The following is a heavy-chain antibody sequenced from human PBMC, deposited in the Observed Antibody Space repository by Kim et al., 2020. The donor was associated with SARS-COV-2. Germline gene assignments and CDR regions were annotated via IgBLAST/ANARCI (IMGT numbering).Heavy chain of an antibody. Sequence: NPSLKSRVTISVDTSKNQFSLKLSSVTAADTAVYYCARHRRELWYALFDYWGQGTLVTVSS. D-gene: IGHD5-18*01. CDR3: ARHRRELWYALFDY. J-gene: IGHJ4*02. V-gene: IGHV4-39*01.